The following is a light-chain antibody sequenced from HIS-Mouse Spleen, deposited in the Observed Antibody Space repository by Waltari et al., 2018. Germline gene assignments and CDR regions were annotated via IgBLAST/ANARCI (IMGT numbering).Light chain of an antibody. Sequence: EIVLTQSPVTLSLSPGERATLPCRASQSVRSSYLAWYQQKPGQAPRLLIYGASSRATGIPDRFSGSGSGTDFTLTISRLEPEDFAVYYCQQYGSSPFTFGPGTKVDIK. CDR3: QQYGSSPFT. CDR1: QSVRSSY. J-gene: IGKJ3*01. V-gene: IGKV3-20*01. CDR2: GAS.